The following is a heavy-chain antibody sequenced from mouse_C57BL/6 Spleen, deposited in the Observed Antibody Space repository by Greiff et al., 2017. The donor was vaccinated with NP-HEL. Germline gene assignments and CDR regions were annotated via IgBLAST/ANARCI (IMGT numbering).Heavy chain of an antibody. V-gene: IGHV1-81*01. D-gene: IGHD1-1*01. CDR3: ALLLLFAY. J-gene: IGHJ3*01. Sequence: VKVVESGAELARPGASVKLSCKASGYTFTSYGISWVKQRTGQGLEWIGEIYPRSGNTYYNEKFKGKATLTADKSSSTAYMELRSLTSEDSAVYFCALLLLFAYWGQGTLVTVSA. CDR1: GYTFTSYG. CDR2: IYPRSGNT.